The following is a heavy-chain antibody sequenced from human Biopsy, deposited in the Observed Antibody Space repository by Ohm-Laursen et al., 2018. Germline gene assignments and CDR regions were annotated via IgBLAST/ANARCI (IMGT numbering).Heavy chain of an antibody. D-gene: IGHD3-22*01. V-gene: IGHV4-34*01. CDR1: GFDFSDYS. CDR3: VRGVDYYDPYHYYALDV. J-gene: IGHJ6*02. Sequence: LSCAASGFDFSDYSMSWVRQTPGKGLEWIGEINHSGRTNYNPSLKSRVTISVDTSKNQFSLKVRSVTAADTAVYYCVRGVDYYDPYHYYALDVWGQGTTVTVSS. CDR2: INHSGRT.